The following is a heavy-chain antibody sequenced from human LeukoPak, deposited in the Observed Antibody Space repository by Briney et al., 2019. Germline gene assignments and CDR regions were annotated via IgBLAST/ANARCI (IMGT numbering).Heavy chain of an antibody. CDR3: ARVMEYYGSGSYFDY. J-gene: IGHJ4*02. CDR2: NIPIFGTA. Sequence: ASVKVSCKASGGTFSSYAISWVRQDPGQGLEWMGGNIPIFGTANYAQKFQGRVTITADESTSTAYMELSSLRSEDTAVYYCARVMEYYGSGSYFDYWGQGTLVTVSS. D-gene: IGHD3-10*01. V-gene: IGHV1-69*01. CDR1: GGTFSSYA.